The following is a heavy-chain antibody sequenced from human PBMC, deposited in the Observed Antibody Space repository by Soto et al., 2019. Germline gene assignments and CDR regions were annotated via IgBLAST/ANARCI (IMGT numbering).Heavy chain of an antibody. CDR2: IYYSGST. D-gene: IGHD3-22*01. Sequence: SETLSLSCTVSGGSISSSSYYWGWVRQPPGKGLEWIGSIYYSGSTYYNPSLKSRVTISVDTSKNQFSLKLSSVTAADTAVYYCARSTYYYDSSGYSYWGQGTLVT. V-gene: IGHV4-39*01. CDR1: GGSISSSSYY. J-gene: IGHJ4*02. CDR3: ARSTYYYDSSGYSY.